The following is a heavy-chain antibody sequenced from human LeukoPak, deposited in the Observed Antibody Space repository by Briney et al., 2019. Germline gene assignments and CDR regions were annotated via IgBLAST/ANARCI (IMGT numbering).Heavy chain of an antibody. Sequence: PGGSPRLSCAASGFTFSSYSMNWVRQAPGKGLEWVSSISSSSSYIYYADSVKGRFTISRDNAKNSLYLQMNSLRAEDTAVYYCAREGYSYGEYDYWGQGTLVTVSS. CDR3: AREGYSYGEYDY. CDR2: ISSSSSYI. D-gene: IGHD5-18*01. J-gene: IGHJ4*02. CDR1: GFTFSSYS. V-gene: IGHV3-21*01.